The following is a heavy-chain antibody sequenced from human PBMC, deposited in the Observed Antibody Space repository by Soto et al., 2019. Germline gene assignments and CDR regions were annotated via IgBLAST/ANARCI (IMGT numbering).Heavy chain of an antibody. Sequence: PSETLSLTCTVSGGSISSGGYYWSWIRQHPGKGLEWIGYIYYSGSTNYNPSLKSRVTISVDTSKNQFSLKLSSVTAADTAVYYCARHGRHSNNNWFDPWGQGTLVTVSS. V-gene: IGHV4-61*08. CDR3: ARHGRHSNNNWFDP. J-gene: IGHJ5*02. CDR1: GGSISSGGYY. D-gene: IGHD4-17*01. CDR2: IYYSGST.